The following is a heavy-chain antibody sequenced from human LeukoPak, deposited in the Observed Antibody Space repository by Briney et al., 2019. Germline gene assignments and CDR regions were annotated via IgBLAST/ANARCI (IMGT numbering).Heavy chain of an antibody. V-gene: IGHV1-2*02. CDR1: GYTFTGYY. D-gene: IGHD3-16*02. CDR3: ASLGLRLGELSPLL. J-gene: IGHJ4*02. Sequence: ASVKVSCKASGYTFTGYYMNWVRQAPGQGLEWMGWVNPNSGGTNYAQKFQGTVTMTRDTSISTAYMELSRLRSDDTAVYYCASLGLRLGELSPLLWGQGTLVTVSS. CDR2: VNPNSGGT.